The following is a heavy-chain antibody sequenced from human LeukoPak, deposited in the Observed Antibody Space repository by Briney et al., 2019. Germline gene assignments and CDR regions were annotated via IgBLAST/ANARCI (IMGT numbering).Heavy chain of an antibody. J-gene: IGHJ4*02. Sequence: PSETLSLTCTVSGDSISSGGYYWNWVRQSPGKGLEWIGCIHHSGSLRYTPSLKSRVTISVDRSNNQFSLKLTSVTAADTAVYYCARGTDAWKVGYWGQGTLVTVSS. V-gene: IGHV4-30-2*06. D-gene: IGHD1-1*01. CDR1: GDSISSGGYY. CDR2: IHHSGSL. CDR3: ARGTDAWKVGY.